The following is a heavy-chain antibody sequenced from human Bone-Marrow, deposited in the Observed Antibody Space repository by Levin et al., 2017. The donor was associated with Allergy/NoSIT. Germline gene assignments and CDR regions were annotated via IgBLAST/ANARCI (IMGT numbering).Heavy chain of an antibody. CDR2: VSYDGSNK. CDR3: ARDSPYYQSSDDPPHNR. Sequence: PGGSLRLSCAASGFTFNNHAMHWVRQAPGKGLEWVAVVSYDGSNKYYADSVKGRFTISRDNSKSALYLQMSGLRFEDSALYYCARDSPYYQSSDDPPHNRWGQGTLVTVSS. J-gene: IGHJ4*02. CDR1: GFTFNNHA. V-gene: IGHV3-30-3*01. D-gene: IGHD3-10*01.